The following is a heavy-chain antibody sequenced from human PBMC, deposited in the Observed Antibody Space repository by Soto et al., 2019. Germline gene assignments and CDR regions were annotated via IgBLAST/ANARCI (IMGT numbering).Heavy chain of an antibody. CDR2: INPKSGGT. D-gene: IGHD2-8*01. J-gene: IGHJ6*02. CDR3: ARGDSTDCSTGVSSFSHNQDRDV. Sequence: AVKVSCKASGYSFTDYHIHWVRQAPGQGLEWLGRINPKSGGTSTAQKFQGWVTMTTDTSISTASMELTRLTSDDTAIYYCARGDSTDCSTGVSSFSHNQDRDVWG. V-gene: IGHV1-2*04. CDR1: GYSFTDYH.